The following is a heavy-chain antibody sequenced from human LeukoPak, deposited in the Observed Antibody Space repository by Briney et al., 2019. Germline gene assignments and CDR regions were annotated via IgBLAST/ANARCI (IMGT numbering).Heavy chain of an antibody. CDR1: GGSISSYY. CDR3: ARSDCTSGVCYSFDF. D-gene: IGHD2-8*01. Sequence: SETLSLTCTVSGGSISSYYWSWIRQPPGKGLEWIGYFYSGSTSYNASLKSRVTISVDTSKNQVSLKLSSVTAADTAVYYCARSDCTSGVCYSFDFWGQGTLVSVSS. CDR2: FYSGST. J-gene: IGHJ4*02. V-gene: IGHV4-59*08.